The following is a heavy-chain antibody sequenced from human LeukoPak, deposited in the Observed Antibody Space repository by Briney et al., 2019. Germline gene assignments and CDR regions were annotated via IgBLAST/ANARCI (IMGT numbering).Heavy chain of an antibody. Sequence: PGGSLRLSCAASGFTFSSYAMHWVRQAPGKGLEWVAVISYDGSNKYYADSVKGRFTISRDNSKNTLYLQMNSLRAEDTVVYYCARDGGGGGSYYFFDYWGQGTLVTVSS. CDR2: ISYDGSNK. CDR3: ARDGGGGGSYYFFDY. J-gene: IGHJ4*02. D-gene: IGHD1-26*01. CDR1: GFTFSSYA. V-gene: IGHV3-30-3*01.